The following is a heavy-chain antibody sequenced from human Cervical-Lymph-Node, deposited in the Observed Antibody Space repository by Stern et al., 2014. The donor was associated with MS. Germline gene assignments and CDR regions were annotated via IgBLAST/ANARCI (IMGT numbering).Heavy chain of an antibody. CDR3: ARRDYYDSSGYYYGDGFDI. Sequence: VQLVESGAEVKKPGSSVKVSCKDSGGTFSSYPISWVRQAPGQGLEWMGEIIPMSNKPNCAQKFQGRVTITADESTRTAYMELTSLTSEDTAVYYCARRDYYDSSGYYYGDGFDIWGQGTMVAVSS. D-gene: IGHD3-22*01. V-gene: IGHV1-69*01. CDR1: GGTFSSYP. J-gene: IGHJ3*02. CDR2: IIPMSNKP.